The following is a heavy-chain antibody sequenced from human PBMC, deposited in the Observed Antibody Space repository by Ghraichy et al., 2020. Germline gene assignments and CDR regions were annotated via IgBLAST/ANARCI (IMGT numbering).Heavy chain of an antibody. Sequence: GGSLRLSCAASGFTFSSYAMHWVRQAPGKGLEWVAVISYDGSNKYYADSVKGRFTISRDNSKNTLYLQMNSLRAEDTAVYYCASPGVYGGFDYWGQGTLVTVSS. CDR3: ASPGVYGGFDY. CDR1: GFTFSSYA. D-gene: IGHD4-23*01. CDR2: ISYDGSNK. J-gene: IGHJ4*02. V-gene: IGHV3-30-3*01.